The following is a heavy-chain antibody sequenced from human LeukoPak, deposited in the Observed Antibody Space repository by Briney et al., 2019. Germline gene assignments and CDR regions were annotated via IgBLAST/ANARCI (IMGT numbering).Heavy chain of an antibody. V-gene: IGHV3-21*01. D-gene: IGHD2/OR15-2a*01. CDR3: ARADCSSSTCYLRSSWFDP. Sequence: GGSLRLSCAASGFTFSSYAMSWVRQAPGKGLEWVSSISTSSTFIYYTYSVKGRFTISRDNAKNSLYLQMNSLSAEDTAVYYCARADCSSSTCYLRSSWFDPWGQGTLVTVSS. CDR2: ISTSSTFI. J-gene: IGHJ5*02. CDR1: GFTFSSYA.